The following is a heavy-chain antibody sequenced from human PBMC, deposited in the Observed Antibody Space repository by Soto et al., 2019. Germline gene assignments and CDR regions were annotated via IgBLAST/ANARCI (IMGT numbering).Heavy chain of an antibody. J-gene: IGHJ6*02. Sequence: SETLSLTCTVSGGSISSGSYYWSWIRQPPGKGLEWIGYIYYSGSTYYNPSLKSRVTISVDTSKNQFSLKLSSVTAADTAVYYCARDHPIPYYYDSRETYGMDVWGQGTTVTVSS. CDR2: IYYSGST. V-gene: IGHV4-30-4*01. D-gene: IGHD3-22*01. CDR1: GGSISSGSYY. CDR3: ARDHPIPYYYDSRETYGMDV.